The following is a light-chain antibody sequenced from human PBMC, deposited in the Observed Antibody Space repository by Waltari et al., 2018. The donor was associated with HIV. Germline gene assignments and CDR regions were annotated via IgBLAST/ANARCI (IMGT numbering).Light chain of an antibody. J-gene: IGLJ3*02. V-gene: IGLV2-14*01. Sequence: QFALTQPASVSGSPGQSITISCTGSSSDIGYYNYVSWYQQHPGKAPKLIIYEVSNRPSGISSRCSGSKSCNTASLTISGLQAEDEADYFCSSLTNSATLSVLFGGGTQLTVL. CDR2: EVS. CDR3: SSLTNSATLSVL. CDR1: SSDIGYYNY.